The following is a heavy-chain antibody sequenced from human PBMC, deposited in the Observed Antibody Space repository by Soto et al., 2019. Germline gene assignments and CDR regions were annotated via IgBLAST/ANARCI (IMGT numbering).Heavy chain of an antibody. V-gene: IGHV5-51*01. CDR2: IYPGDSDT. CDR3: AREAPYDYVWGSYRAYFDY. J-gene: IGHJ4*02. D-gene: IGHD3-16*02. CDR1: GYSFTSYW. Sequence: GASVKISCKGSGYSFTSYWIGWVRQMPGKGLEWMGFIYPGDSDTRYSPSFQGQVTISADKSISTAYLQWSSLKASDTAMYYCAREAPYDYVWGSYRAYFDYWGQGTLVTVSS.